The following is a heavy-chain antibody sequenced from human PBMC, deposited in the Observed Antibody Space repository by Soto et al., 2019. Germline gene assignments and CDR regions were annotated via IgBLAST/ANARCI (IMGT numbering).Heavy chain of an antibody. D-gene: IGHD2-15*01. CDR3: ASPEGYCSGGSCYSGSAFDI. V-gene: IGHV4-31*03. CDR1: GGSISSGGYY. J-gene: IGHJ3*02. Sequence: PSETLSLTCTVSGGSISSGGYYWSWIRQHPGKGLEWIGYIYYSGSTYYNPSLKSRVTISVDTSKNQFSLKLSSVTAADTAVYYCASPEGYCSGGSCYSGSAFDIWGQGTMVTVSS. CDR2: IYYSGST.